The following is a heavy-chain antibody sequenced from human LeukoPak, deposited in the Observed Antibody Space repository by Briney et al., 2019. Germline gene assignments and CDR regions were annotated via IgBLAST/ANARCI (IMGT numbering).Heavy chain of an antibody. Sequence: SETLSLTCTVSGGSISSSSYYWGWIRQPPGKGLEWIGSIYYSGSTYYNPSLKSRVTISVDTSKNQFSLKLSSVTAADTAVYYCASGHITASQYYFDYWGQGTLVTVSS. CDR3: ASGHITASQYYFDY. J-gene: IGHJ4*02. D-gene: IGHD2-21*01. CDR1: GGSISSSSYY. V-gene: IGHV4-39*01. CDR2: IYYSGST.